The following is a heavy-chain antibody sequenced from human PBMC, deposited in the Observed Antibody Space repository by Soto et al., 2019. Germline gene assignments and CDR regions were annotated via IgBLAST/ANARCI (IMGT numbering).Heavy chain of an antibody. CDR1: GASFSSGAYY. D-gene: IGHD4-17*01. CDR2: IFYNGDT. J-gene: IGHJ4*02. V-gene: IGHV4-31*03. Sequence: PSETLSLTCTVSGASFSSGAYYWSWIRQHPGKGLEWIGYIFYNGDTYYNPSLKSRVTISVDTSKNCIFLELTSVTAADTAVYYCARDYFGDYKPAYWGQGTKVTVSS. CDR3: ARDYFGDYKPAY.